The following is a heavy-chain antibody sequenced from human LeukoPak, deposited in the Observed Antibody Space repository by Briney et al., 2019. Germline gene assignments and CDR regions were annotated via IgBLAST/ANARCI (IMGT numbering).Heavy chain of an antibody. V-gene: IGHV4-59*01. CDR3: ARDHVDTAMVYDY. Sequence: PSETLSLTCTVSGGSISRYYWSWIRQPPGKGLEWIGYIYYTGGTKYNPSLKSRVTISVDTSKNLFSLKLTSVTAADTAVYYCARDHVDTAMVYDYWGQGTLVTVSS. D-gene: IGHD5-18*01. CDR1: GGSISRYY. J-gene: IGHJ4*02. CDR2: IYYTGGT.